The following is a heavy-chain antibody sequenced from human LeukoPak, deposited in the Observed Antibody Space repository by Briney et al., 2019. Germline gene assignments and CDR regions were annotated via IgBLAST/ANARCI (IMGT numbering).Heavy chain of an antibody. CDR3: VRGPLYENIWGLYDEY. J-gene: IGHJ4*02. D-gene: IGHD3-16*01. V-gene: IGHV3-74*01. CDR1: GFTFDDYA. CDR2: INSDGSST. Sequence: PGGSLRLSCAASGFTFDDYAMHWVRQAPGKGLVWVSRINSDGSSTSYADSVKGRFTISKDNSKNTLSLQMNSLRVEDTAVYYCVRGPLYENIWGLYDEYWGQGTLVTVSS.